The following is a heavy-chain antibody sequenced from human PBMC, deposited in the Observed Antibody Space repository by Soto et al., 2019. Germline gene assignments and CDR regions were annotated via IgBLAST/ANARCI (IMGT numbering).Heavy chain of an antibody. D-gene: IGHD6-13*01. J-gene: IGHJ3*02. CDR1: GYNFANYW. CDR3: AAGYTTGPDVFDI. V-gene: IGHV5-51*01. CDR2: IFPGDSDT. Sequence: GESLKISCKGSGYNFANYWIGWVRQMPGKGLEWMGMIFPGDSDTKNSPSLQGQITMSVDKSDSSAYLQWRSLKASDTAMYYCAAGYTTGPDVFDIWGQGTMVTV.